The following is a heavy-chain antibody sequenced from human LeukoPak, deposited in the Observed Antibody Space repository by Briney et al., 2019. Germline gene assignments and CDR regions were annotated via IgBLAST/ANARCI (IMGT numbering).Heavy chain of an antibody. D-gene: IGHD3-22*01. CDR1: GFTFSSYA. CDR3: AKCLDPSYDSSGYSDY. Sequence: GGSLRLSCAASGFTFSSYAMSWVRQAPGKGLEWVSAISGSGGSTYYADSVKGRFTISRDNPKNTLYLQMNSLRAEDTAVYYCAKCLDPSYDSSGYSDYWGQGTLVTVSS. J-gene: IGHJ4*02. CDR2: ISGSGGST. V-gene: IGHV3-23*01.